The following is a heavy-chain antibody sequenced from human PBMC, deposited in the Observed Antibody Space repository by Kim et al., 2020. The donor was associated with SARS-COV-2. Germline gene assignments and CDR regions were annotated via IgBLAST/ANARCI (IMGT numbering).Heavy chain of an antibody. J-gene: IGHJ6*03. CDR2: HT. CDR3: ARMGYYYYMDV. V-gene: IGHV1-18*01. Sequence: HTEYVQKFQGRVTMTTDTSTATAYLELRGLRSDDTAVYYCARMGYYYYMDVWGEGTSVTVSS.